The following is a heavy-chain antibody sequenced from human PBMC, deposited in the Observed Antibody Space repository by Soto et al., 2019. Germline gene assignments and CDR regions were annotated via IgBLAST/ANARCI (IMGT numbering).Heavy chain of an antibody. Sequence: SGPTLVNPTQTLTLTCTFSGFSLSVSGMCVSWIRQPPGKALEWLARIDWEDEKYYTTSLRTRLTISKDTSKNQVVLTMTNMDPVDTATYYCARTPDQSYCAGGSCYIDGMDVWGQGTTVP. CDR2: IDWEDEK. CDR1: GFSLSVSGMC. D-gene: IGHD2-15*01. CDR3: ARTPDQSYCAGGSCYIDGMDV. J-gene: IGHJ6*02. V-gene: IGHV2-70*11.